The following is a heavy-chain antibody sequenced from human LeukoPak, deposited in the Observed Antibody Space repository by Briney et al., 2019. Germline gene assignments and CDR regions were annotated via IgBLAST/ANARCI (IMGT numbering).Heavy chain of an antibody. CDR2: ISGSGDRT. V-gene: IGHV3-23*01. CDR3: PKALHDSVFDY. Sequence: GGSLRLSCAASGFTVSTYAMSWVRQAPGKGLEWVSAISGSGDRTFHADSVKGRFTIFRDNSKNALYMQMHSLRPEDTAVYYCPKALHDSVFDYWGQGTLVIVSS. J-gene: IGHJ4*02. CDR1: GFTVSTYA. D-gene: IGHD2-15*01.